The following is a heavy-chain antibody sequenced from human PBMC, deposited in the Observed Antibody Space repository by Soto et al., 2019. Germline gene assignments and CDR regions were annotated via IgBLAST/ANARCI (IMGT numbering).Heavy chain of an antibody. D-gene: IGHD5-12*01. CDR1: GFTFSDYY. CDR2: ISSSDRT. CDR3: AKDRFSGYDTGY. V-gene: IGHV3-11*01. J-gene: IGHJ4*02. Sequence: GGSLRLSCAASGFTFSDYYMSWIRQAPGKGLEWVSYISSSDRTYYADSGKGRFTISRDNSRDTLYLQMYSLRPEDTAVYYCAKDRFSGYDTGYWGQGTLVTVSS.